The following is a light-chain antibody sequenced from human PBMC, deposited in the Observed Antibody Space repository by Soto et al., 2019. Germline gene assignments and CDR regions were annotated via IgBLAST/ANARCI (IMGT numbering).Light chain of an antibody. CDR1: QTISSW. Sequence: DIQMTQSPSTLSGSVGDRVTTTCRASQTISSWLAWYQQKPGKAPKLLIYKASTLKSGVPARFSGSGSGTEFTLTISSLQSDDFATYYCQHYNSYSEAFGQGTKVDI. J-gene: IGKJ1*01. CDR3: QHYNSYSEA. V-gene: IGKV1-5*03. CDR2: KAS.